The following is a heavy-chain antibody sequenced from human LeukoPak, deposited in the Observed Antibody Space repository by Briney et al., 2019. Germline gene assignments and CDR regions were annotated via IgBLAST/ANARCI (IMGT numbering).Heavy chain of an antibody. D-gene: IGHD4-17*01. CDR2: ISGSGGST. V-gene: IGHV3-23*01. Sequence: GSLRLPFSASGFHFCSYSMRWVRQAPGEGLEWVSAISGSGGSTYYAGSVKGRFTISRDNSKNTLYLQMNSLRAEDTAVYYCAKDLYGDYSDYWGQGTLVTVSS. CDR1: GFHFCSYS. J-gene: IGHJ4*02. CDR3: AKDLYGDYSDY.